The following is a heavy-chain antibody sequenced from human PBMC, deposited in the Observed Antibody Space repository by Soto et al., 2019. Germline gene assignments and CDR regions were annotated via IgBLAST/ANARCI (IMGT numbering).Heavy chain of an antibody. CDR3: VRMGFSGGGYLSYYYYGMDI. V-gene: IGHV5-51*01. CDR1: EFSFTTKYW. Sequence: GESLKISCKGSEFSFTTKYWIGWVRQMPGKGLEWMAIIYPDESDTRYSPSFQGQVTISADKSISTAYLQWSSLKASDTAMYYCVRMGFSGGGYLSYYYYGMDIWGQGTTVTVSS. D-gene: IGHD5-12*01. J-gene: IGHJ6*02. CDR2: IYPDESDT.